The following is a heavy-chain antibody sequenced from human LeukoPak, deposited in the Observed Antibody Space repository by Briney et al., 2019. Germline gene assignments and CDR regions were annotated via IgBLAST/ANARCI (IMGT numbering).Heavy chain of an antibody. J-gene: IGHJ4*02. V-gene: IGHV3-7*03. CDR3: ARDSGWWRFDF. Sequence: GGSLRLSCAASGFTFSSHWMTWVRQAPGQGLEWVASIKEDGSEKHYVDSVKGRFTISRDNGKNSLYLQMNSLRAEDTAVYYCARDSGWWRFDFWGQGTLVTVSS. CDR1: GFTFSSHW. CDR2: IKEDGSEK. D-gene: IGHD6-13*01.